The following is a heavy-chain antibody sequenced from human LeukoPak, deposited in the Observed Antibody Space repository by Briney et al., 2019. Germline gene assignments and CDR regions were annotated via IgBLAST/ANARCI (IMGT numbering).Heavy chain of an antibody. J-gene: IGHJ4*02. CDR2: ITGSGGST. V-gene: IGHV3-23*01. CDR3: AKKTSYCGGDCYPYYFDH. CDR1: GFVFSSYT. D-gene: IGHD2-21*02. Sequence: PGGSLRLSCAACGFVFSSYTMGGVRQAPGGGVEGVSAITGSGGSTYYADAVKGRFTISRDSSKNTLYLQMNSLRAEDTAVYYCAKKTSYCGGDCYPYYFDHWGQGTLVTVSS.